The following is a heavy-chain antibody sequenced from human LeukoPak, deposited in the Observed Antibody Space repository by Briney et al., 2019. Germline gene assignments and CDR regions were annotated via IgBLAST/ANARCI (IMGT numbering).Heavy chain of an antibody. CDR2: INEDGSTT. CDR1: GFTFSGNW. D-gene: IGHD4-17*01. Sequence: GGSLRLSCAASGFTFSGNWMHWVRQAPGKGLVWGSRINEDGSTTNYADSVKGRSTIFRDNAKNTLYLQMNSLRAEDTAVYYCARSDYGDYDPHPEGYWYFDLWGRGTLVTVSS. V-gene: IGHV3-74*01. CDR3: ARSDYGDYDPHPEGYWYFDL. J-gene: IGHJ2*01.